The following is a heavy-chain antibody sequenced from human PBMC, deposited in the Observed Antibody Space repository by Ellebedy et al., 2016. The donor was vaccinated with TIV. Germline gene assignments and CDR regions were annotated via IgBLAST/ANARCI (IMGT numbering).Heavy chain of an antibody. D-gene: IGHD1-26*01. CDR3: AKVGATRVANFEH. CDR1: EGIFMNYG. J-gene: IGHJ4*02. CDR2: TSPIFKTT. V-gene: IGHV1-69*13. Sequence: ASVKVSXXASEGIFMNYGLTWVRQAPGQGLEWIGGTSPIFKTTRYAQKFQGRVTITADESAGTVYMELRSLRSDDTAVYYCAKVGATRVANFEHWGQGTLVTVSS.